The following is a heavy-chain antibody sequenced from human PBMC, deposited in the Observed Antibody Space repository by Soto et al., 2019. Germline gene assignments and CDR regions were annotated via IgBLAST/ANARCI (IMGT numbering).Heavy chain of an antibody. D-gene: IGHD2-15*01. CDR3: ARMASVAAPIRGGYYYYYYGMDV. J-gene: IGHJ6*02. V-gene: IGHV3-21*01. CDR2: ISSSSSYI. CDR1: GFTFSSYS. Sequence: KTGGSLRLSCAASGFTFSSYSMNWVRQAPGKGLEWVSSISSSSSYIYYADSVKGRFTISRDNAKNSLYLQMNSLRAEDTAVYYCARMASVAAPIRGGYYYYYYGMDVWGQGTTVTVSS.